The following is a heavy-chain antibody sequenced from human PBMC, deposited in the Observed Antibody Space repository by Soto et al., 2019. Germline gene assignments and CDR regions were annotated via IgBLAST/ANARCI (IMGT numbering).Heavy chain of an antibody. V-gene: IGHV3-30-3*01. CDR1: GFTFSSYA. Sequence: GGSLRLSCAASGFTFSSYAMHWVRQAPGKGLEWVAVISYDGSNKYYADSVKGRFTISRDNSKNTLYLQMNSLRAKDTAVYYCARDQGGGNGMDYYYGMDVWGQGTTVTVSS. J-gene: IGHJ6*02. D-gene: IGHD2-15*01. CDR3: ARDQGGGNGMDYYYGMDV. CDR2: ISYDGSNK.